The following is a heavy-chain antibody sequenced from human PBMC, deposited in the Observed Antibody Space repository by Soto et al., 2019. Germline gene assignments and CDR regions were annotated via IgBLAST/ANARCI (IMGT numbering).Heavy chain of an antibody. CDR3: AARGRFYFDY. D-gene: IGHD1-26*01. Sequence: DVQLLESGGALVQPGGSLRLSCAASGFTFSSYAMTWVRQAPGKGLEWVSTVSGSGGNTYYADSVKGRFTISRDNSKSTLSLQMNSLRAEDTAVYYCAARGRFYFDYWGQGTLVTVSS. CDR1: GFTFSSYA. CDR2: VSGSGGNT. J-gene: IGHJ4*02. V-gene: IGHV3-23*01.